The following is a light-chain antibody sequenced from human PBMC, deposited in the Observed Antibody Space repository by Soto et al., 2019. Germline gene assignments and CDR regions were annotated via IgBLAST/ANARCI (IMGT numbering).Light chain of an antibody. CDR2: DVS. Sequence: QSVLTQPASVSGSPGQSITISCTGTSSDVGGYNFVTWYQQHPGEAPKLMIHDVSSRASGVPNRFSGSKSGTTASLTISGLQAEDEADYYCCSYASSTSYVFGTGTRSPS. CDR1: SSDVGGYNF. V-gene: IGLV2-14*03. J-gene: IGLJ1*01. CDR3: CSYASSTSYV.